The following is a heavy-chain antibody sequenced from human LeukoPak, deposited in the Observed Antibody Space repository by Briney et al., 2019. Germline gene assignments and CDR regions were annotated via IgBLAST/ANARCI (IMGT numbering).Heavy chain of an antibody. CDR1: GFTFSSYG. Sequence: PGRSLRLSCAASGFTFSSYGMHWVRQAPGKGLESVAVISYDGSNKYYADSVKGRFTISRDNSKNTLYLQMNSLRAEDTAVYYCAKEGFGDFWSGSYDYWGQGTLVTVSS. V-gene: IGHV3-30*18. CDR2: ISYDGSNK. J-gene: IGHJ4*02. CDR3: AKEGFGDFWSGSYDY. D-gene: IGHD3-3*01.